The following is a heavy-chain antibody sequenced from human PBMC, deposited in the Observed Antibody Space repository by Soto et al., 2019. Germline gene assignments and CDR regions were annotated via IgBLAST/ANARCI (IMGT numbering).Heavy chain of an antibody. V-gene: IGHV2-5*01. J-gene: IGHJ6*02. CDR3: AHRLPGPSGYDV. D-gene: IGHD6-13*01. Sequence: ITLKKSGLPLVKPTQTLSLPSTFSGFSFTGGVGGVGWFRQPPGEALEWLALIYWNDEQYYNPSLRNRLTITRDTSKNQVVLTMTNMDPVDTATYYCAHRLPGPSGYDVWGQGTTVTVSS. CDR2: IYWNDEQ. CDR1: GFSFTGGVGG.